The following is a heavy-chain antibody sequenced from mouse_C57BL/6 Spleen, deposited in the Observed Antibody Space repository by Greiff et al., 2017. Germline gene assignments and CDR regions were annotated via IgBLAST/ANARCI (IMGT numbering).Heavy chain of an antibody. V-gene: IGHV1-82*01. Sequence: VQLQESGPELVKPGASVKISCKASGYAFSSSWMNWVKQRPGKGLEWIGRIYPGDGDTNYNGKFKGKATLTADKSSSTAYMQLSSLTSEDSAVYFCARGSYYGSSFLYYFDYWGQGTTLTVSS. D-gene: IGHD1-1*01. CDR3: ARGSYYGSSFLYYFDY. CDR1: GYAFSSSW. CDR2: IYPGDGDT. J-gene: IGHJ2*01.